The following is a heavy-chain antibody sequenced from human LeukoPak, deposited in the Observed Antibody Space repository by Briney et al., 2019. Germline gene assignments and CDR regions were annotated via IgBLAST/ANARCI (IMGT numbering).Heavy chain of an antibody. CDR1: NGSISSYY. D-gene: IGHD5-18*01. J-gene: IGHJ3*02. Sequence: SETLSLTCTVSNGSISSYYWSRIRQPPGKGLEWIGYIYYSGSTNYNPSLKSRVTISVDTSKNQFSLKLSSVTAADTAVYYCARGGGYSYGPDAFDIWGQGTMVTVSS. V-gene: IGHV4-59*01. CDR2: IYYSGST. CDR3: ARGGGYSYGPDAFDI.